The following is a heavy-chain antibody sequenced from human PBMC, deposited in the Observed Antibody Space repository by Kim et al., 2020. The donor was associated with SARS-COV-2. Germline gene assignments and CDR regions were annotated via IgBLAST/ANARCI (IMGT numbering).Heavy chain of an antibody. D-gene: IGHD3-10*01. CDR2: IIPIFGTA. V-gene: IGHV1-69*13. CDR3: AREVSRVRLPRYYYGMDV. CDR1: GGTFSSYA. Sequence: SVKVSCKASGGTFSSYAISWVRQAPGQGLEWMGGIIPIFGTANYAQKFQGRVTITADESTSTAYMELSSLRSEDTAVYYCAREVSRVRLPRYYYGMDVWGQGTTVTVSS. J-gene: IGHJ6*02.